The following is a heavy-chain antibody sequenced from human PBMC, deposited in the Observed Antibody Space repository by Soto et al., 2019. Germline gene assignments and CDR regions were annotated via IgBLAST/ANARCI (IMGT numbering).Heavy chain of an antibody. CDR3: AKDRLGGGLDY. J-gene: IGHJ4*02. V-gene: IGHV3-23*01. CDR1: GFIFSNYA. CDR2: VTSRGDTT. D-gene: IGHD3-16*01. Sequence: EAQLLQSGGGLVQPGGSLRLSCAASGFIFSNYAMNWVRQAPGKGLEWVSIVTSRGDTTYYADSVKGRFTISRDNSKNTLYLQVNSLTAEDTAVYYCAKDRLGGGLDYWGQGTLVSVSS.